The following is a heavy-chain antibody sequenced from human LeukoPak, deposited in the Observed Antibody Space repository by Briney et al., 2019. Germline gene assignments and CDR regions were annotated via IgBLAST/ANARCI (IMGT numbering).Heavy chain of an antibody. CDR3: VRDAWGLQKCFDC. D-gene: IGHD7-27*01. CDR2: VYSSGST. J-gene: IGHJ4*02. Sequence: PSETLSLTCTVSGGSISSGSHYWSWIRQPAGKGLEWIGRVYSSGSTTYNPALESRVTIPADMSKNQFSLKLSSVTATDTAVYYCVRDAWGLQKCFDCWGQGTLVTVSS. V-gene: IGHV4-61*02. CDR1: GGSISSGSHY.